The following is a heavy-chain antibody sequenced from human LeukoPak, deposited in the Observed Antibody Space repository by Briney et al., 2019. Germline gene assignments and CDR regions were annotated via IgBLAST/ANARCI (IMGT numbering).Heavy chain of an antibody. CDR2: IYRGGST. D-gene: IGHD5-18*01. V-gene: IGHV3-66*01. CDR3: ARGGYTYGYSDY. CDR1: GFIVSGNY. J-gene: IGHJ4*02. Sequence: PGGSLRLSCAASGFIVSGNYMIWVRQAPGKGLEWVSVIYRGGSTYYADSVKGRFTISRDHSKNTLYLQMNSLRADDTAVYYCARGGYTYGYSDYWGQGTLVTVSS.